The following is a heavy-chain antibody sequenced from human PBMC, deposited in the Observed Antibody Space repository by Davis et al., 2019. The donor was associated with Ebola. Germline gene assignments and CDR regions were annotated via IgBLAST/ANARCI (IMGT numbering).Heavy chain of an antibody. D-gene: IGHD3-22*01. Sequence: SVKVSCKTSGGTFSSFAFGWVRQAPGQGLEWMGGLIPMFRSPNYAQKFQGRVTITADESTKTSYMELNSLTSEDTAVYFCARGRTGYYYDSSDSPSWFDPWGQGTLVIVSS. CDR2: LIPMFRSP. J-gene: IGHJ5*02. CDR1: GGTFSSFA. V-gene: IGHV1-69*13. CDR3: ARGRTGYYYDSSDSPSWFDP.